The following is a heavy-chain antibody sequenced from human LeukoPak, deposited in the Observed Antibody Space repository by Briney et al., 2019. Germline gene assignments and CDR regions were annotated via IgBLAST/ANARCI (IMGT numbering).Heavy chain of an antibody. D-gene: IGHD4-17*01. Sequence: GGSLRLSCAASGFTFTNARMNWVRQAPGKGLEWVVRIKRKSDGGTTDYAAPVKGRFAISRDDSKNTLYLQMNSLGSEDTAVYYCTTAPKPYGDYVDYWGQGTLVTVSS. CDR2: IKRKSDGGTT. V-gene: IGHV3-15*01. J-gene: IGHJ4*02. CDR1: GFTFTNAR. CDR3: TTAPKPYGDYVDY.